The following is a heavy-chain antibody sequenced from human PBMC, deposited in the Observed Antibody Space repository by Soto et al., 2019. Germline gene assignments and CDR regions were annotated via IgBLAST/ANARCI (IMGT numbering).Heavy chain of an antibody. CDR2: INHSGST. D-gene: IGHD2-15*01. CDR1: GGSFSGYY. Sequence: SETLSLTCAVYGGSFSGYYWSWIRQPPGKGLEWIGEINHSGSTNYNPSLKSRVTISVDTSKNQFSLKLSSVTAADTAVYYCARGRVVVVALFYYGMDVWGQGTTVTVSS. CDR3: ARGRVVVVALFYYGMDV. V-gene: IGHV4-34*01. J-gene: IGHJ6*02.